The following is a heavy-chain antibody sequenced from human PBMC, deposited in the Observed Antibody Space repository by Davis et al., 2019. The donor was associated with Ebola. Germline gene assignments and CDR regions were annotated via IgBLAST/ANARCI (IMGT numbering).Heavy chain of an antibody. Sequence: AASVKVSCKASGYTFTSYGISWVRQAPGQGLEWMGWISAYNGNTNYAQKLQGRVTMTTDTSTSTAYMELRRLRSDDTAVYYCARGGSSSWYVGWFDPWGQGTLVTVSS. CDR1: GYTFTSYG. CDR3: ARGGSSSWYVGWFDP. J-gene: IGHJ5*02. CDR2: ISAYNGNT. V-gene: IGHV1-18*01. D-gene: IGHD6-13*01.